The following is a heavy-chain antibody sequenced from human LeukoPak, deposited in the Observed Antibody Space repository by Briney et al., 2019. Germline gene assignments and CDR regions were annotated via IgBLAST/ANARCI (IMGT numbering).Heavy chain of an antibody. CDR2: IYPGDSDT. Sequence: GESLKISCKGSGYTFTSYWIGWVRQMPGKGLEWMGIIYPGDSDTRYSASFQGLVTISADKSIRTAYLQWSSLKASDTAMYCVRQGNTYGHLEIWGQGALVTVSS. J-gene: IGHJ4*02. CDR3: RQGNTYGHLEI. CDR1: GYTFTSYW. V-gene: IGHV5-51*01. D-gene: IGHD1-1*01.